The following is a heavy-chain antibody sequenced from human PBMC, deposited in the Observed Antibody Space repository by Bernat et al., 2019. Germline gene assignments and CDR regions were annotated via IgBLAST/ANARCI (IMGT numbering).Heavy chain of an antibody. V-gene: IGHV1-3*04. Sequence: QVQLVQSGAEVWKPGASVKVSCKASGYIFTKYAIHWVRQAPGQRLEWMGWINTANADTNYSQKFQGRFTITRDTSASTAYMELSRLRSEDTATYYCARDYGQRGRRRSNWFDHWGQGTLVTVSS. CDR3: ARDYGQRGRRRSNWFDH. J-gene: IGHJ5*02. CDR2: INTANADT. D-gene: IGHD3-16*01. CDR1: GYIFTKYA.